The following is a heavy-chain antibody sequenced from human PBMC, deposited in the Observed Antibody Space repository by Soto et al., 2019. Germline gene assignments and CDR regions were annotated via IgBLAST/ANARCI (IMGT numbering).Heavy chain of an antibody. J-gene: IGHJ5*02. CDR3: ARGSARVSGPWFDP. Sequence: GGSLRLSCAASGFTFSSYSMNWVRQAPGKGLEWVSSISSSSSYIYYADSVKGRFTISRDNSKNSLYLQMNSLRAEDTAVYYCARGSARVSGPWFDPWGQGTLVTVSS. CDR2: ISSSSSYI. V-gene: IGHV3-21*01. D-gene: IGHD2-15*01. CDR1: GFTFSSYS.